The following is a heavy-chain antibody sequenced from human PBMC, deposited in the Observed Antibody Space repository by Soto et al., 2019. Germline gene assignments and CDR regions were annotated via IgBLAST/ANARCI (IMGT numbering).Heavy chain of an antibody. Sequence: QVQLVQSGGEVKKPGASVKVSCKASGDTVTKYGISWVRQAPGQGLEWLGWISFYNGHTNYALKLQDRITFTTETSTHTASMELRSLTSDDTAVYYCASATSIAVAGKETWGQGTLVTVSS. CDR3: ASATSIAVAGKET. J-gene: IGHJ4*02. V-gene: IGHV1-18*01. CDR1: GDTVTKYG. D-gene: IGHD6-19*01. CDR2: ISFYNGHT.